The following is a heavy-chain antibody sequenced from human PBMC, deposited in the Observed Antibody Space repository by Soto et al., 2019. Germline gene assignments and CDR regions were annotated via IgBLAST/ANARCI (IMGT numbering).Heavy chain of an antibody. J-gene: IGHJ5*02. V-gene: IGHV3-30*03. CDR2: ISYDGSNK. CDR3: ATVLVARGGFDP. CDR1: GFTFSSYG. D-gene: IGHD3-10*01. Sequence: PGGSLRLSCAASGFTFSSYGMHWVRQAPGKGLEWVAVISYDGSNKYYADSVKGRFTISRDNSKNTLYLQMNSLRAEDTAVYYCATVLVARGGFDPWGQGTLVTVSS.